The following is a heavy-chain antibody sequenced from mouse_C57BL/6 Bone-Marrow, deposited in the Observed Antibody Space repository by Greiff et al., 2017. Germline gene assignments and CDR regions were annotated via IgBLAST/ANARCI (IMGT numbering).Heavy chain of an antibody. Sequence: EVKLVESGGGLVKPGGSLKLSCAASGFTFSSYAMSWVRQTPEKRLEWVATISDGGSYTYYPDNVKGRFTISRDNAKNNLYLQMSHLKSEDTAMYYGARDGAYYGSSAYWGQGTLVTVSA. CDR2: ISDGGSYT. V-gene: IGHV5-4*01. J-gene: IGHJ3*01. CDR3: ARDGAYYGSSAY. D-gene: IGHD1-1*01. CDR1: GFTFSSYA.